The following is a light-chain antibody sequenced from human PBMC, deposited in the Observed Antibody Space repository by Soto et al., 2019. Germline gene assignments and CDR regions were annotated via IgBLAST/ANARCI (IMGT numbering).Light chain of an antibody. V-gene: IGLV2-14*01. CDR1: SSDVGGYNY. CDR2: EVS. Sequence: QSALTQPASVSGSPGQSITLSCTGTSSDVGGYNYVSWYQQHPGKAPKLMIYEVSNRPSGVSNRFSGSKSGNTASLTISGLQAEYEADYYCNSYASSGTLVFGTGTKLTVL. J-gene: IGLJ1*01. CDR3: NSYASSGTLV.